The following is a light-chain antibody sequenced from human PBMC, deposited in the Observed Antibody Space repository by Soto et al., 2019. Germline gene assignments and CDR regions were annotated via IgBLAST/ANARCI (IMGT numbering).Light chain of an antibody. CDR1: QSVNSN. CDR3: QQYGSSLIT. Sequence: EIVMTQSPATLSVSPGDRATLSCRASQSVNSNLAWYQQKPGQAPRLLIYGASSRATGIPDRFSGSGSGTDFTLTISRLEPEDFAVYYCQQYGSSLITFGQGTKVDIK. V-gene: IGKV3-20*01. CDR2: GAS. J-gene: IGKJ1*01.